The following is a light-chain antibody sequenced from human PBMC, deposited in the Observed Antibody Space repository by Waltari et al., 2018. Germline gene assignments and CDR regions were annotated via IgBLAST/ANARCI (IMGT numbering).Light chain of an antibody. CDR2: DVS. V-gene: IGLV2-14*03. CDR1: SSDLGGFVY. J-gene: IGLJ2*01. CDR3: SSYTTGVI. Sequence: QSALTQPASVSGSPGQSIILSCTGISSDLGGFVYVSWYQQHPGNAPKVIMFDVSNRPSWVSNRFSGSKSGNTASLTISGLQAEDEADYYCSSYTTGVIFGGGTRLTVL.